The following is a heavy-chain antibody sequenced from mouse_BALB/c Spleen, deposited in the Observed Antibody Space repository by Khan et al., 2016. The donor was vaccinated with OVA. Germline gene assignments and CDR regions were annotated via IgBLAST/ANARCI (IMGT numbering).Heavy chain of an antibody. Sequence: VKLLESGAELVRPGVSVKISCKGSGYTFTDFTLHWVKQSHAMSLEWIGVISTYYGDATYNQRFKDKATMTVDKSSSTAYMELARLTSEDSAIYYFIRGGGGNRFAYWGQGTLVTVSA. CDR2: ISTYYGDA. V-gene: IGHV1S137*01. CDR3: IRGGGGNRFAY. J-gene: IGHJ3*01. CDR1: GYTFTDFT.